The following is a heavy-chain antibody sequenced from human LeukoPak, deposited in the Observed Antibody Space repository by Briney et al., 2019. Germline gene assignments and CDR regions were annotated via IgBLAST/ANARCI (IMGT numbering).Heavy chain of an antibody. CDR3: ARGSRYCSTTSCSSFDY. CDR1: RGSISSYY. Sequence: PSETLSLTCTVSRGSISSYYWNWIRQSPRRGLEWIGYMFHSGSPNYNPSLESRVAISIDTSKNQFSLKLSPVTAADTAVYYCARGSRYCSTTSCSSFDYWGQGTLVTVSS. V-gene: IGHV4-59*01. J-gene: IGHJ4*02. D-gene: IGHD2-2*01. CDR2: MFHSGSP.